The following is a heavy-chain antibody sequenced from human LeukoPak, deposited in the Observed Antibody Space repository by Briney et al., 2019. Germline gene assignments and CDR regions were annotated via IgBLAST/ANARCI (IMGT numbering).Heavy chain of an antibody. CDR2: IYTSGST. D-gene: IGHD3-22*01. Sequence: SETLSLTCTVSGGSISSYYWSWIRQPAGKGLEWIGRIYTSGSTNYNPSLKSRVTMSVDTSKNQFSLKLSSVTAADTAVYYCARVNYYDSSGRGAFDNWGQGTMVTVSS. J-gene: IGHJ3*02. V-gene: IGHV4-4*07. CDR3: ARVNYYDSSGRGAFDN. CDR1: GGSISSYY.